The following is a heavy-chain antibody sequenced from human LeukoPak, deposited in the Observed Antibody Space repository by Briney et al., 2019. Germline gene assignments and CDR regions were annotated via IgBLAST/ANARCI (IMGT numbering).Heavy chain of an antibody. CDR2: IKGDGSGT. V-gene: IGHV3-74*01. CDR3: ARESRFYTMVRGGVDI. Sequence: GGSLRLSCAASGFTFSSAWIHWVRQAPGKGLVWVSHIKGDGSGTVYADSVKGRFTISGDNAKNTVYLQMNSLRAEDTAVYYCARESRFYTMVRGGVDIWGQGTMVTVSS. D-gene: IGHD3-10*01. CDR1: GFTFSSAW. J-gene: IGHJ3*02.